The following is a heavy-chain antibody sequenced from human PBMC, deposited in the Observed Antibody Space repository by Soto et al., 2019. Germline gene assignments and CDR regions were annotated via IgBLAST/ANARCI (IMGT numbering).Heavy chain of an antibody. CDR3: VKGSEVARQELDY. CDR2: ISSDGSDK. V-gene: IGHV3-30*18. D-gene: IGHD2-15*01. J-gene: IGHJ4*02. CDR1: GFSFSNCG. Sequence: QVQLVESGGGVVQPGRSLRLSCAASGFSFSNCGMHWVRQAPGKGLEWVAAISSDGSDKYYSESVKGRFTISRANSKNTLFLQMNSLRVEDTAVYYCVKGSEVARQELDYWGQGTLVTVSS.